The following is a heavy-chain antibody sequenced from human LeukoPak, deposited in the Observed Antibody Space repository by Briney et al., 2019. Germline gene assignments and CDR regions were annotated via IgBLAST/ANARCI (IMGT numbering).Heavy chain of an antibody. CDR1: GGSISSGSYY. V-gene: IGHV4-61*02. CDR2: IYTSGST. Sequence: SSQTLSLTCTVSGGSISSGSYYWRWIRQPAGKGLEWIGRIYTSGSTNYNPSLKSRVTISVDTSKNQFSLKLSSVTAADTAVYYCARGTLRFLEWSPDYWGQGTLVTVSS. CDR3: ARGTLRFLEWSPDY. D-gene: IGHD3-3*01. J-gene: IGHJ4*02.